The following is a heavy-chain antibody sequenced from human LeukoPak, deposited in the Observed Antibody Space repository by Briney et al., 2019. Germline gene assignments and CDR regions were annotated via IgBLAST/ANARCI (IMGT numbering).Heavy chain of an antibody. V-gene: IGHV4-34*01. J-gene: IGHJ6*02. D-gene: IGHD3-22*01. Sequence: KPSETLSLTCAVYGGSFSGYYWSWIRQPPGKGLEWIGEINHSGSTNYNPSLKSRVTISVDTSKNQFSLKLSSVTAADTAVYYCASSESSGRYYYYGMDVWGQGTTVTVSS. CDR3: ASSESSGRYYYYGMDV. CDR1: GGSFSGYY. CDR2: INHSGST.